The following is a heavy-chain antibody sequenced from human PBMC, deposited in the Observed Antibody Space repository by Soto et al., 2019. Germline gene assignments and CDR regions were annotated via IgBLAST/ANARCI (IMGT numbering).Heavy chain of an antibody. V-gene: IGHV1-69*13. CDR1: GGTFSSYA. Sequence: GASVKVSCKASGGTFSSYAISWVRQAPGQGLEWMGGIIPIFGTANYAQKFQGRVTITADESTSTAYMELSSLRSEDTAVYYCARPRGESSSSRRGGYIDTYYYYYYGIDVWGQGTTVNVSS. J-gene: IGHJ6*01. CDR3: ARPRGESSSSRRGGYIDTYYYYYYGIDV. CDR2: IIPIFGTA. D-gene: IGHD6-6*01.